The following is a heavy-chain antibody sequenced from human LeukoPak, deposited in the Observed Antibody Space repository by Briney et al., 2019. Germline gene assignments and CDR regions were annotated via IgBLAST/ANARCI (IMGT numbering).Heavy chain of an antibody. Sequence: SETLSLTCTVSGGSISSYYWSWIRQPPGKGLEWIGYIYYSGSTNYNPSLKSRVTISVDTSKNQFSLKLSSVTAADTAVYYCARLYSSGWNKAYFDYWGQGTLVTVSS. D-gene: IGHD6-19*01. J-gene: IGHJ4*02. V-gene: IGHV4-59*01. CDR3: ARLYSSGWNKAYFDY. CDR2: IYYSGST. CDR1: GGSISSYY.